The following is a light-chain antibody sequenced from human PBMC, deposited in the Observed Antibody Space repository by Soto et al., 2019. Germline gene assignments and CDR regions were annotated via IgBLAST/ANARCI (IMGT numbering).Light chain of an antibody. CDR2: TAS. CDR3: LQDHNYPWT. J-gene: IGKJ1*01. CDR1: QGIRND. Sequence: AIQMTQSPSSLSASVGDRVIITCRASQGIRNDLGWYQEKPGKAPKLLIYTASNLQSGVPSRFSGSGSGTDFTLTISSLQPEDFATYYCLQDHNYPWTFGQGTKVEIK. V-gene: IGKV1-6*01.